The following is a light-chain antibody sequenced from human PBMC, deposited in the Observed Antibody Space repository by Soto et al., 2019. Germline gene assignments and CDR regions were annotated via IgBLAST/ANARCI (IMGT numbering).Light chain of an antibody. CDR3: QQYSGFPWT. CDR1: QSVRTKF. Sequence: DIGLTQSPDIVSLSPGDTLTLSCKASQSVRTKFIAWYRQRPGQAPSLLITRASTRASGVPDRISGEGSETDFTLTVSSLEPGDSAVYYCQQYSGFPWTFGQGTKVEIK. CDR2: RAS. J-gene: IGKJ1*01. V-gene: IGKV3-20*01.